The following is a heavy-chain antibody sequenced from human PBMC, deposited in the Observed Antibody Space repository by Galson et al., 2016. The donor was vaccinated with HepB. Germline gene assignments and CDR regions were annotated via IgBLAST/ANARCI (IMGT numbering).Heavy chain of an antibody. V-gene: IGHV3-23*01. J-gene: IGHJ5*02. CDR2: ISASGSST. CDR3: ARGIVGDP. Sequence: SLRLSCAASGFIVSSYGMSWVRQAPGKALEWVSGISASGSSTQYSHSVKGRFTISRDTSKNTLYLQMNSLRVEDTAVYHCARGIVGDPWGQGTLVIVSS. D-gene: IGHD2-15*01. CDR1: GFIVSSYG.